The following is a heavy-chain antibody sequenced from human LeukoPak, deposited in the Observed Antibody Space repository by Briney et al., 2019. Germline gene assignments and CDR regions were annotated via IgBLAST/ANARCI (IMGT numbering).Heavy chain of an antibody. J-gene: IGHJ4*02. D-gene: IGHD2-8*01. CDR2: INPNSGGT. CDR3: AGSLGYCTSNVCYLKY. V-gene: IGHV1-2*02. CDR1: GYTFTDYY. Sequence: ASVKVSCKASGYTFTDYYMHWVRQAPGQGLEWMGWINPNSGGTNYAQIFQGRVTMTRDTSISTAYMELRSLRSDDTAVYYCAGSLGYCTSNVCYLKYWGQGTLVTVSS.